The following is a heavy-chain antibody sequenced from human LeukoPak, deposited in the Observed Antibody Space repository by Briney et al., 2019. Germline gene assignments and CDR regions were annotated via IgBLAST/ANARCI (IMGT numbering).Heavy chain of an antibody. CDR1: GGSISSGDYY. V-gene: IGHV4-30-4*08. D-gene: IGHD6-13*01. CDR3: ARVTGGIAAGY. CDR2: IYYSGNT. Sequence: SETLSLTCTVSGGSISSGDYYWSWIRQPPGKGLEWIGYIYYSGNTYYNPSLKSRVTISVDTSKNQFSLKLISVTAADTAVYYCARVTGGIAAGYWGQGTLVTVPS. J-gene: IGHJ4*02.